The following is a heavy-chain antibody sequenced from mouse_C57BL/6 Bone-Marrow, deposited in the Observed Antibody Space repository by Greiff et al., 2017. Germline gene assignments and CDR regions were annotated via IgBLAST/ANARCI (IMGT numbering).Heavy chain of an antibody. J-gene: IGHJ2*01. V-gene: IGHV1-63*01. CDR1: GYTFTNYW. CDR3: AVGPHYYGSFDYFAY. CDR2: IYPGGGYP. D-gene: IGHD1-1*01. Sequence: QVQLLQSGAELVRPGTSVKMSCTASGYTFTNYWIGWAKQRPGHGLEWIGDIYPGGGYPNYTAKFQGQATLTADQSSSTAYMQFSSLTSEGSANYYCAVGPHYYGSFDYFAYWGQGTMVTVSA.